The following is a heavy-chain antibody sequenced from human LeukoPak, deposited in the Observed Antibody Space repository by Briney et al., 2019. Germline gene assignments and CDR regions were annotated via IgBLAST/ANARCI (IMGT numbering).Heavy chain of an antibody. CDR1: GFTFSSYA. J-gene: IGHJ4*02. D-gene: IGHD5-18*01. V-gene: IGHV3-30*04. CDR3: AKDPRDHSYGWSWRYFDY. Sequence: GGSLRLSCAASGFTFSSYAMHWVRQAPGKGLEWVAVISYDGGNKYYADSVKGRFTISRDNSKNTLYLQMNSLRPEDTAVYYCAKDPRDHSYGWSWRYFDYWGQGTLVTVSS. CDR2: ISYDGGNK.